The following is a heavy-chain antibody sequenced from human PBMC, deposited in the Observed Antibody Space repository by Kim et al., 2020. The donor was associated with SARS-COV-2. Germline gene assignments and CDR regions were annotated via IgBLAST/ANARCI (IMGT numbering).Heavy chain of an antibody. CDR1: GNTLNSYY. V-gene: IGHV1-46*02. J-gene: IGHJ4*02. Sequence: ASVKVSCKASGNTLNSYYIHWVRQAPGQGLEWMGLISPTGDSTTYAQKFQGRVTMTRDTPKNAVYMEVSSLRSEDTAVYYCTGSSGYQLTDYWGQGTLVTVSS. CDR2: ISPTGDST. CDR3: TGSSGYQLTDY. D-gene: IGHD3-22*01.